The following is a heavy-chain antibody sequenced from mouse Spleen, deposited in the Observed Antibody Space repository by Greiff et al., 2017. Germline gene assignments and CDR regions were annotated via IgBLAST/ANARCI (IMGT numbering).Heavy chain of an antibody. CDR3: ARKGFTLYAMDY. CDR2: IDPSDSYT. J-gene: IGHJ4*01. Sequence: VQLQQPGAELVRPGTSVKLSCKASGYTFTSYWMHWVKQRPGQGLEWIGVIDPSDSYTNYNQKFKGKATLTVDTSSSTAYMQLSSLTSEDSAVYYCARKGFTLYAMDYWGQGTSVTVSS. V-gene: IGHV1-59*01. CDR1: GYTFTSYW.